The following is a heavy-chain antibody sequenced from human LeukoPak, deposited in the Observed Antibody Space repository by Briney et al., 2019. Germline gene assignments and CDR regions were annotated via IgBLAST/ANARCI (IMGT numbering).Heavy chain of an antibody. CDR3: ARESVTTKQWLVQPVGV. J-gene: IGHJ4*02. CDR1: GYTFTAYS. CDR2: INPNTGVT. V-gene: IGHV1-2*02. Sequence: ASVKVSCKASGYTFTAYSIHWVRQAPGQGLEWMGWINPNTGVTNYAQKFQVRVTMARDTSISTAYMELSRLRSDDTAIYYCARESVTTKQWLVQPVGVWGQGTLVTVSS. D-gene: IGHD6-19*01.